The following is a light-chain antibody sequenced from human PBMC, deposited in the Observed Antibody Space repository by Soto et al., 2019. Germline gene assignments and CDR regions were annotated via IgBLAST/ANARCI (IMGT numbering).Light chain of an antibody. CDR3: QQYGRSPYT. V-gene: IGKV3-20*01. CDR1: QIVNSNA. J-gene: IGKJ2*01. CDR2: GAS. Sequence: EIVLTQSPDTLSLSPGERATLSCRASQIVNSNALVWYQQKPGQAPRLLIYGASSRPGGIPDKFSGSGSGTDFTFTINRLEPEDFAVYYCQQYGRSPYTFAQGTKLEI.